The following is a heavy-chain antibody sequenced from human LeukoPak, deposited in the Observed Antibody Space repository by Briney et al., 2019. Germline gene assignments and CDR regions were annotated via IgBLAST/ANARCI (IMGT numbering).Heavy chain of an antibody. CDR2: IHYSGST. CDR3: AKSNGYGLVDI. D-gene: IGHD3-10*01. Sequence: SETLSLTCTVSGGSINSYYWSWIRQPPGKGLEWIGYIHYSGSTNYNPSLKSRVTISLDTSRNQFSLKLNSVTAADTAVYYCAKSNGYGLVDIWGQGTMVTVSS. J-gene: IGHJ3*02. CDR1: GGSINSYY. V-gene: IGHV4-59*12.